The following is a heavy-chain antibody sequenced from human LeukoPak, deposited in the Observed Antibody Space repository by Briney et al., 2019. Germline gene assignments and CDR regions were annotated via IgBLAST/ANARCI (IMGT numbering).Heavy chain of an antibody. D-gene: IGHD3-9*01. CDR2: ISTYNGNT. CDR1: VYTFTSYG. Sequence: ASVKLSRKASVYTFTSYGISWVRQAPAPGLEWVGWISTYNGNTNYAQKLQGRVTMTTDTSTSTVYMELRSLSSDDTAVYYCARVMMVLRYLDWSPVGMDVWGQGTTVTVSS. CDR3: ARVMMVLRYLDWSPVGMDV. V-gene: IGHV1-18*01. J-gene: IGHJ6*02.